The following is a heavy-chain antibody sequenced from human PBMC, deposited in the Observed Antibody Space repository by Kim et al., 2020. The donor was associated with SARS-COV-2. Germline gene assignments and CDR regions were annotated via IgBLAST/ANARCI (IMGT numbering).Heavy chain of an antibody. CDR3: AKDSRGTFGH. Sequence: TYYQAPVKGQFTLSRENSKKPLYLQMNSLGAEDTAVYYCAKDSRGTFGHWGQGTLVTVSS. J-gene: IGHJ4*02. V-gene: IGHV3-23*01. CDR2: T. D-gene: IGHD2-2*01.